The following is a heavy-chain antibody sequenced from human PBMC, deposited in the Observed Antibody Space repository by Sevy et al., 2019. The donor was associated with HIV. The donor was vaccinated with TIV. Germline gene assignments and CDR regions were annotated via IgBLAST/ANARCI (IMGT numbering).Heavy chain of an antibody. CDR2: IHYRGRT. CDR1: GGSINSYY. V-gene: IGHV4-59*13. CDR3: ASYDFLAGRSDVFDI. D-gene: IGHD3-9*01. J-gene: IGHJ3*02. Sequence: SETLSLTCTVSGGSINSYYWSWIRQPPGKGLEWIGHIHYRGRTSYNPSLKSRVTISVDTSKIHFSLRLSSVTAADTALYYCASYDFLAGRSDVFDIWGQGTMVTVSS.